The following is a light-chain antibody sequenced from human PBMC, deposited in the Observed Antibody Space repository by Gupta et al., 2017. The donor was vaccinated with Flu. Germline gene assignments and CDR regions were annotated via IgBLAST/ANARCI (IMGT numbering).Light chain of an antibody. CDR3: QNYRPAPQT. V-gene: IGKV3-20*01. Sequence: EIILTQFPGTLSLSPGERAPLTCRDSQSVSRYLAWHQPKPGQAPRLPIAGASSRATGISDRCSGGGSGTDFTLTSSRLEPYDFAIYYRQNYRPAPQTFGQGTKLEIK. CDR1: QSVSRY. CDR2: GAS. J-gene: IGKJ2*01.